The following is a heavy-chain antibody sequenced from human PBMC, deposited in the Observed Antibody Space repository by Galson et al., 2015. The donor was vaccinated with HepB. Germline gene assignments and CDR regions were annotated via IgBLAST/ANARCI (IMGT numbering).Heavy chain of an antibody. J-gene: IGHJ4*02. CDR2: INGDGSAK. Sequence: SLRLSCAVSGFTFGWRWMSRVRQAPGKGLEWVANINGDGSAKNYVDSVKGRFTISRDNAKSSLYLQMNSLRVEDTAIYYCASESTDSDEGHWGQGTLVTVSS. CDR3: ASESTDSDEGH. CDR1: GFTFGWRW. V-gene: IGHV3-7*03. D-gene: IGHD1-14*01.